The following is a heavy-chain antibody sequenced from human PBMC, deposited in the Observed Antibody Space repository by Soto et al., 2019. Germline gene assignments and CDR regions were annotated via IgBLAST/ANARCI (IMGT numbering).Heavy chain of an antibody. Sequence: QVQLQESGPGLVKPSQTLSLTCTVSGGSISSGDYYWSWIRQPAGKGLEWIGYIYYSGSTYYNPSLKSRVTISVDTSKNQFSLKLSSVTAADTAVYYCARGGVDYPTDYWGQGTLVTVSS. J-gene: IGHJ4*02. CDR2: IYYSGST. CDR3: ARGGVDYPTDY. D-gene: IGHD4-17*01. CDR1: GGSISSGDYY. V-gene: IGHV4-30-4*01.